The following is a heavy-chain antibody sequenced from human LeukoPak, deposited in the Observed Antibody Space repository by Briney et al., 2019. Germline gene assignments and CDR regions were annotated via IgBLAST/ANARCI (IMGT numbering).Heavy chain of an antibody. CDR3: ARDSLYCSRTNCYTDFDY. CDR1: GFTFSSYS. D-gene: IGHD2-2*02. Sequence: GGSLRLSCAASGFTFSSYSMNWVRQAPGKGLEWGSSISNNFYIYYADSLKGRFTISRDNAKKSLYLQMNSLRADDTAVYYCARDSLYCSRTNCYTDFDYWGQGTLVTVSS. J-gene: IGHJ4*02. V-gene: IGHV3-21*01. CDR2: ISNNFYI.